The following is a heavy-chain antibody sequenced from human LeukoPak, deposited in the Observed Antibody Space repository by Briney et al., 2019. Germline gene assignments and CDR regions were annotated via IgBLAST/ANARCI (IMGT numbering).Heavy chain of an antibody. J-gene: IGHJ6*03. CDR1: GFTFSKYW. CDR3: AKGGISTIVRGVIGYMDV. V-gene: IGHV3-7*01. CDR2: IKQDGSET. D-gene: IGHD3-10*01. Sequence: PGGSLRLSYAASGFTFSKYWINWVRQAPGKGLEWVANIKQDGSETYCVDSVKGRFTISRDNAKNSLYLQMNSLRDEDTAVYYCAKGGISTIVRGVIGYMDVWGKGTTVTISS.